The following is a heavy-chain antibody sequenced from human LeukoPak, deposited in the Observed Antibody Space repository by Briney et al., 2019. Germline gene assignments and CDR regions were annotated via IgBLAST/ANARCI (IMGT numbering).Heavy chain of an antibody. D-gene: IGHD5-18*01. CDR3: ARGGDNYGYIFDY. V-gene: IGHV3-64*01. CDR1: GFTFSSYA. J-gene: IGHJ4*02. Sequence: GGSLRLSCAASGFTFSSYAMQWVRQAPGKGLEYVSGISSNGGSTYYANSVKGRFIISRDNAKNSLYLQMNNLRAEDTAVYYCARGGDNYGYIFDYWGQGTLVTVSS. CDR2: ISSNGGST.